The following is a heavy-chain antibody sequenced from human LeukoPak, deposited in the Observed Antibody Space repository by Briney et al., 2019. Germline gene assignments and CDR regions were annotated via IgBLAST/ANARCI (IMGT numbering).Heavy chain of an antibody. CDR3: ASRPVDSSGFGAFDI. CDR1: GGSFSGYY. V-gene: IGHV4-34*01. Sequence: SETLSLTCAVYGGSFSGYYWSWIRQPPGKGLEWIGSIYYSGSTYYNPSLKSRVTISVDTSKNQFSLKLSSVTAADTAVYYCASRPVDSSGFGAFDIWGQGTMVTVSS. J-gene: IGHJ3*02. D-gene: IGHD3-22*01. CDR2: IYYSGST.